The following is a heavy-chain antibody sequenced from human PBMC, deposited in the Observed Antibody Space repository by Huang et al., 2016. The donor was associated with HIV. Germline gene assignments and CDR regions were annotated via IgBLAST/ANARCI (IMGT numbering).Heavy chain of an antibody. D-gene: IGHD5-18*01. V-gene: IGHV1-18*01. CDR2: ISVYNVNT. J-gene: IGHJ6*03. Sequence: QVQLVQSGAEVKKPGASVKVSCKASGYTFSCFGIRWVRQAPGQGLEWVGWISVYNVNTKFAQKSQGRLTMTTDTSTSTAYMELRSLRSDDTAVYYCARGGGIQLWLLGYYYMDVWGNGTTVTVSS. CDR3: ARGGGIQLWLLGYYYMDV. CDR1: GYTFSCFG.